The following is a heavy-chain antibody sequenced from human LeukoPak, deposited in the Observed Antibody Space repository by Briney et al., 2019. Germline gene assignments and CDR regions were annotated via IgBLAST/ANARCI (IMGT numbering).Heavy chain of an antibody. D-gene: IGHD3-9*01. CDR3: TTEYYDILTGYFSFDY. CDR1: GLTFSNAW. Sequence: GGSLRLSCAASGLTFSNAWMSWVRQAPGKGLEWVGRIKTKTDGGTTDYAAPVKGRFTISRDDSKNTLYLQMNSLKTEDTAVYFCTTEYYDILTGYFSFDYWGQGTLVTVSS. J-gene: IGHJ4*02. V-gene: IGHV3-15*01. CDR2: IKTKTDGGTT.